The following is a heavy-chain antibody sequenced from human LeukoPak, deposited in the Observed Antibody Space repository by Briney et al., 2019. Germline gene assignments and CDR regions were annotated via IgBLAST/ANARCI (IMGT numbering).Heavy chain of an antibody. D-gene: IGHD3-3*01. V-gene: IGHV4-39*01. Sequence: PSETLSLTCIVSGGSISSSSYYWGWIRQPPGKGLESIGSIYYSGSTYYNPSLKSRVTISVDTSKNQFSLQLSSVTAADTAVYYCARHFRTVWSGYRWDWFDPWGQGTLVTVSS. J-gene: IGHJ5*02. CDR2: IYYSGST. CDR1: GGSISSSSYY. CDR3: ARHFRTVWSGYRWDWFDP.